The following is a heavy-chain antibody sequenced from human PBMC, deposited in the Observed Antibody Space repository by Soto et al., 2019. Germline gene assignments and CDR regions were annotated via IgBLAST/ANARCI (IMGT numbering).Heavy chain of an antibody. V-gene: IGHV1-18*04. D-gene: IGHD3-10*01. CDR1: GYSFSSYG. Sequence: VQLVQSETEVKKPGASVKVSCKASGYSFSSYGISWVRQATGQGLEWMGWISVYSGDTKYTQKLQGRVTMTTDTSTSTAYMDLRSLRFGDTAGYYCAREPPYGSGTYGRGGMDVWGQGTTVIVSS. J-gene: IGHJ6*02. CDR3: AREPPYGSGTYGRGGMDV. CDR2: ISVYSGDT.